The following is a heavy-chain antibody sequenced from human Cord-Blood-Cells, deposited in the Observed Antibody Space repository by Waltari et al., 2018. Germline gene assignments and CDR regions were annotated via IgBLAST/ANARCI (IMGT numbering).Heavy chain of an antibody. CDR2: IYSRGST. CDR3: ARDRGLGIGWYFDL. CDR1: GGSISLGDYY. Sequence: QVQLQESGPGLVKPSQTLSLTCTVSGGSISLGDYYWSWIRQPPGKGLEWIGYIYSRGSTYYNPSLKRRVTISVDTSKNQFSLKLSSVTAADTAVYYCARDRGLGIGWYFDLWGRGTLVTVSS. D-gene: IGHD7-27*01. J-gene: IGHJ2*01. V-gene: IGHV4-30-4*01.